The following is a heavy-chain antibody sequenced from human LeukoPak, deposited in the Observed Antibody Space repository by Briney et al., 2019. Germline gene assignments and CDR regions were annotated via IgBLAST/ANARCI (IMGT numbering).Heavy chain of an antibody. CDR2: ISGSGGST. J-gene: IGHJ4*02. CDR3: AKVSYYDSSGYLDY. V-gene: IGHV3-23*01. CDR1: GFTFSSYA. Sequence: GGSLRLSCAASGFTFSSYAMSWVRQAPGKGLEWVSAISGSGGSTYYADSVKGRFTISRDNSKNTLYLQMNSLRAKDTAVYYCAKVSYYDSSGYLDYWGQGTLVTVSS. D-gene: IGHD3-22*01.